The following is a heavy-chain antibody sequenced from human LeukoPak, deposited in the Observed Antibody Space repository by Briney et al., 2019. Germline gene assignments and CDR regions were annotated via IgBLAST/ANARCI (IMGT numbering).Heavy chain of an antibody. CDR1: GGSISSYY. CDR2: IYYSGST. CDR3: ARDRAGVADY. J-gene: IGHJ4*02. D-gene: IGHD3-3*01. Sequence: SETLSLTCTVFGGSISSYYWSWIRQSPGKGLEWIGYIYYSGSTNYNPSLKSRVTIAVDTSKTQFSLKLSSVTAADTAVYYCARDRAGVADYWGQGTLVTVSS. V-gene: IGHV4-59*01.